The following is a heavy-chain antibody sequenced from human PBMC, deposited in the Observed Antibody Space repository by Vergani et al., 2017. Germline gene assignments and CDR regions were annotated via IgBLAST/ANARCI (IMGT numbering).Heavy chain of an antibody. Sequence: QVQLQQWGAGLLKPSETLSLTCAVYGGSFSGYYWSWIRQPPGKGLEWIGYIYYSGSTNYNPSLKSRVTISVDTSKNQFSLKLSSVTAADTAVYYCARVARSGYYGSFDYWGQGTLVTVSS. J-gene: IGHJ4*02. V-gene: IGHV4-34*11. D-gene: IGHD3-22*01. CDR1: GGSFSGYY. CDR2: IYYSGST. CDR3: ARVARSGYYGSFDY.